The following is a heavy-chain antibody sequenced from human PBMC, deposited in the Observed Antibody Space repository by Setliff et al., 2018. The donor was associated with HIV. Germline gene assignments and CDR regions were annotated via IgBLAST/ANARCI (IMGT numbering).Heavy chain of an antibody. J-gene: IGHJ4*02. D-gene: IGHD3-16*02. Sequence: ASETLSLTCTVSGGSISSGSYYWSWIRQPAGKGLEWIGHIYTSGSTNYNPSLKSRVTISVDTSKNQFSLKLSSVTAADTAVYYCVRLSPEVILFDYWGQGTLVTVSS. V-gene: IGHV4-61*09. CDR1: GGSISSGSYY. CDR3: VRLSPEVILFDY. CDR2: IYTSGST.